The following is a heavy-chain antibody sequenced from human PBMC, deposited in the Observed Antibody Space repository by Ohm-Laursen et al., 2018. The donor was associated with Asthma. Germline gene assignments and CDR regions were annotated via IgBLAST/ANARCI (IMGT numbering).Heavy chain of an antibody. CDR1: GFIFSDYF. CDR3: ARDNVEGLL. CDR2: LSPDGRRT. V-gene: IGHV3-74*01. Sequence: SLRLSCAASGFIFSDYFMHWVRQRPGEGLVWISHLSPDGRRTNYADSVRGRFTISRDDAQNTVYLQMHSLRVDDTAVYFCARDNVEGLLWGQGTLVTVSS. J-gene: IGHJ4*02.